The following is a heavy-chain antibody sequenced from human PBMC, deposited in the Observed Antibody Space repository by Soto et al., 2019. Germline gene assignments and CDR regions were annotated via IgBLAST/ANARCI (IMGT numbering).Heavy chain of an antibody. Sequence: QVQLVESGGGVVQPGRSLRLSCAASGFTFSSYAMHWVRQAPGKGLEWVAVISYDGSNKYYADSVKGRFTISRDNSKNTMYLQMNSLRAEDTAVYYCASRLTRYCSGGRCYYYYGMDVW. CDR2: ISYDGSNK. CDR1: GFTFSSYA. J-gene: IGHJ6*01. CDR3: ASRLTRYCSGGRCYYYYGMDV. D-gene: IGHD2-15*01. V-gene: IGHV3-30-3*01.